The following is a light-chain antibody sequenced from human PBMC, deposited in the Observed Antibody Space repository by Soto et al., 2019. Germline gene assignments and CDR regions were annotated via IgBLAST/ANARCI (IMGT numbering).Light chain of an antibody. V-gene: IGKV3-11*01. CDR3: QQRSNWPWT. J-gene: IGKJ1*01. Sequence: EIVLTQSPATLSLSPGERATLSCRASQSVSSNLACYKQKPGQAPRRLIFEPSSRATGIPARFSGSGSGPDFTLTISSLEPEDFAVYYCQQRSNWPWTFGQGTKVEIK. CDR2: EPS. CDR1: QSVSSN.